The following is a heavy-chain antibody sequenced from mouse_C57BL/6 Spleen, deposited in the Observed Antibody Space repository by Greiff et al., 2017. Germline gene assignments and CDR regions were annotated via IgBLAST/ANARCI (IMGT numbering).Heavy chain of an antibody. D-gene: IGHD1-1*02. CDR3: ASRLSPEAY. CDR1: GFTFSDYG. Sequence: EVNLVESGGGLVKPGGSLKLSCAASGFTFSDYGMHWVRQAPEKGLEWVAYISSGSSTIYYADTVKGRFTISRDNSKNTLFLQMTSLRSEDTAMYYCASRLSPEAYWGQGTLVTVSA. CDR2: ISSGSSTI. V-gene: IGHV5-17*01. J-gene: IGHJ3*01.